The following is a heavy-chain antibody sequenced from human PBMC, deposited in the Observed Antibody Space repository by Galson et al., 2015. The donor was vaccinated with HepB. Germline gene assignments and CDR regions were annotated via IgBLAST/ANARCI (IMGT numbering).Heavy chain of an antibody. CDR2: INPNSGGT. CDR3: ARRGSGYYYPFDP. CDR1: GYTFTGYY. V-gene: IGHV1-2*06. Sequence: SVKVSCKASGYTFTGYYMHWVRQAPGQGLEWMGRINPNSGGTNYAQKFQGRVTMTRDTSISTAYMELSRLRSDDTAVYYCARRGSGYYYPFDPWGQGTLVTVSS. D-gene: IGHD3-3*01. J-gene: IGHJ5*02.